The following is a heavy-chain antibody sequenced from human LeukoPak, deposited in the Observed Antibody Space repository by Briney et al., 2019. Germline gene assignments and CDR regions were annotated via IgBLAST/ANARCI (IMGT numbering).Heavy chain of an antibody. Sequence: ASVKVSCKASGYTFTSYDINWVRQATGQGLEWMGWMNPNSGNTGYAQKFQGRVTITADESTSTAYMELSSLRSEDTAVYYCARASWNYDILTGYYRAYYYYYMDVWGKGTTVTISS. D-gene: IGHD3-9*01. CDR1: GYTFTSYD. CDR2: MNPNSGNT. J-gene: IGHJ6*03. CDR3: ARASWNYDILTGYYRAYYYYYMDV. V-gene: IGHV1-8*03.